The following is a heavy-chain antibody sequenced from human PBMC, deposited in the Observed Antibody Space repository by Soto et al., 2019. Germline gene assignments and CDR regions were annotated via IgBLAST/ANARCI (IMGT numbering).Heavy chain of an antibody. Sequence: QVQLQESGPGLVKPSETLSLTCTVSGGSISSYYWSWIRQPPGKGLEWIGFIFYSGSTSYNPSLKSRVTISIDTSEYQFSLKLNSVHAAATAVYYCASMIGDPVLSFDSWGQGTLVAVSS. CDR3: ASMIGDPVLSFDS. CDR1: GGSISSYY. CDR2: IFYSGST. V-gene: IGHV4-59*01. D-gene: IGHD3-10*02. J-gene: IGHJ5*01.